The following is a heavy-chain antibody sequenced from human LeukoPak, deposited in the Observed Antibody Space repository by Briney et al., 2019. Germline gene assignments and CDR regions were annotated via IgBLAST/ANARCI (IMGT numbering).Heavy chain of an antibody. CDR3: ARSRTYYYDTNWFDP. D-gene: IGHD3-22*01. CDR2: ISGSSAAI. V-gene: IGHV3-48*01. J-gene: IGHJ5*02. Sequence: GESLRLSCAASGFTFSSYSMNWVRQAPGKGLEWISYISGSSAAIYYADSVKGRFTISRDNARNSLYLQMSSLRAEDTAVYYCARSRTYYYDTNWFDPRGQGTLVTVSS. CDR1: GFTFSSYS.